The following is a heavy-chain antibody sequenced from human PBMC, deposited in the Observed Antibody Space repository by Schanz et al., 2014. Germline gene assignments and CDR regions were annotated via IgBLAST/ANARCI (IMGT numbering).Heavy chain of an antibody. CDR3: ARKMKLGVYGGKGHDSLDI. J-gene: IGHJ3*02. CDR1: GFGFSSYW. V-gene: IGHV3-74*02. D-gene: IGHD4-17*01. Sequence: EVQLVESGGGLIQPGGSLRLSCAASGFGFSSYWMHWVRQVPGKGLVWVSRIKSDGSSTSYADSVKGRFTISRDNAKNTLYLQMNTLRAEDTAVYYCARKMKLGVYGGKGHDSLDIWGQGTMVTGSS. CDR2: IKSDGSST.